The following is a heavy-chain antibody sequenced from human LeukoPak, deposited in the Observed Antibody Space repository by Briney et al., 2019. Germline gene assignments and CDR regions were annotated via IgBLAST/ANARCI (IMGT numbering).Heavy chain of an antibody. J-gene: IGHJ5*02. D-gene: IGHD1-7*01. V-gene: IGHV3-23*01. Sequence: GGSLRLSCAASGFTFSSYAMSWVRQAPGKGLEWVSAISGSGGSTYYADSVKGRFTISRDNSKNTLYLQMNSLRAEDTAVYYCAKSGPSVTGTHIRSWFDPWGQGTLVTVSS. CDR2: ISGSGGST. CDR3: AKSGPSVTGTHIRSWFDP. CDR1: GFTFSSYA.